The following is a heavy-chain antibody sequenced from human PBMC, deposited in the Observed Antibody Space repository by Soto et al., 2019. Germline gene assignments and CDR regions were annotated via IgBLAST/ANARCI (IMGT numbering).Heavy chain of an antibody. J-gene: IGHJ6*03. V-gene: IGHV4-59*01. CDR2: IYYSGST. CDR1: GGSISSYY. CDR3: ASLTVPASYYYMGV. D-gene: IGHD2-2*01. Sequence: PSETLSLTCTVSGGSISSYYWSWIRQPPGKGLEWIGYIYYSGSTNYNPSLKSRVTISVDTSKNQFSLKLSSVTAADTAVYYCASLTVPASYYYMGVWGKGTTVTVSS.